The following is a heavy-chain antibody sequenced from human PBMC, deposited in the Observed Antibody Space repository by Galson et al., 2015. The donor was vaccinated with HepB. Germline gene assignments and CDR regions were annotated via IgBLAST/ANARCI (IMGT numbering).Heavy chain of an antibody. Sequence: QSGAEVKKPGESLTISCTASGYTFTNYWISWVRQMPGKGLEWMGRIDPTDSYTNYRPSFQGHVTISVDKSTSTAFLHWSSLQASDTAVYYCARLQPSIAVAGDYWGQGTLITVSS. D-gene: IGHD6-19*01. CDR2: IDPTDSYT. CDR3: ARLQPSIAVAGDY. J-gene: IGHJ4*02. CDR1: GYTFTNYW. V-gene: IGHV5-10-1*01.